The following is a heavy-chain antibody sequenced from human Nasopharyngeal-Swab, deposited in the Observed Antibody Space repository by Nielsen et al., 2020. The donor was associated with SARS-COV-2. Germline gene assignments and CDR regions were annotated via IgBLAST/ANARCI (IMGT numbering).Heavy chain of an antibody. V-gene: IGHV1-24*01. CDR3: ATRTSSGRANWFDP. CDR2: FDPEDGET. Sequence: ASVKVSCKVSGYTLTELSMHWVRQAPGKGLEWMGGFDPEDGETIYAQKFQGRVTMTEDTSTDTAYMELSSLRSEDTAVYYCATRTSSGRANWFDPWGQGTLVTVSS. CDR1: GYTLTELS. D-gene: IGHD3-3*01. J-gene: IGHJ5*02.